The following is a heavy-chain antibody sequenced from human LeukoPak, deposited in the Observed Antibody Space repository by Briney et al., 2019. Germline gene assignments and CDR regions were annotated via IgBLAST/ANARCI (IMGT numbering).Heavy chain of an antibody. V-gene: IGHV3-30*04. D-gene: IGHD5-24*01. CDR2: ISHDEGTK. J-gene: IGHJ4*02. CDR1: GFSFDNYA. Sequence: GGSLRLSCVASGFSFDNYAMHWVRQPLGKGLEWVAVISHDEGTKYYADSMKGRITISRDNSKNTVFLQMNNLRTEDTAVYFCARPSPPGDGYNPPDYWGQGTLVTVSS. CDR3: ARPSPPGDGYNPPDY.